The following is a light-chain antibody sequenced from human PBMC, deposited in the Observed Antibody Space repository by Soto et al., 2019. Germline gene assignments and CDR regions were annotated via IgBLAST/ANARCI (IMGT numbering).Light chain of an antibody. CDR1: QSINTY. V-gene: IGKV1-39*01. CDR3: QESYSFLWGT. J-gene: IGKJ1*01. CDR2: GES. Sequence: DIQMTQSPSSLSASVGDRVTITCRTSQSINTYLNWYQQKPGKAPKLLIYGESSLQSGVPLRFSGSGSGTDFTLTITTLQPEDFATYYCQESYSFLWGTCGQGTKVEI.